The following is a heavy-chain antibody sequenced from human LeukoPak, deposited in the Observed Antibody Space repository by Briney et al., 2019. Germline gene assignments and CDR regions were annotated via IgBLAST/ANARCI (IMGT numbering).Heavy chain of an antibody. Sequence: GGSLRLSCAASGFTFSSYAMSWVRQAPGKGLVWVSRINSDGSSTSYADSVKGRFTISRDNAKNTLYLQMNSLRAEDTAVYYCARVLYGDGYSDWGQGTLVTVSS. CDR1: GFTFSSYA. D-gene: IGHD5-24*01. CDR3: ARVLYGDGYSD. CDR2: INSDGSST. J-gene: IGHJ4*02. V-gene: IGHV3-74*01.